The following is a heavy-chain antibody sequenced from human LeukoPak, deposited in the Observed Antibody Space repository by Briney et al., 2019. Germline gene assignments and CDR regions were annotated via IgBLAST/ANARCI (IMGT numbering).Heavy chain of an antibody. D-gene: IGHD6-13*01. CDR1: GFTFDDYA. V-gene: IGHV3-9*01. Sequence: GGSLRLSCAASGFTFDDYAMLWVRQAPGKGLEWVSGISWNSGSIGYADSVKGRFTISRDNAKNSLYLQMNSLRAEDTALYYCAKASSSWYVGDAFDIWGQGTMVTVSS. J-gene: IGHJ3*02. CDR2: ISWNSGSI. CDR3: AKASSSWYVGDAFDI.